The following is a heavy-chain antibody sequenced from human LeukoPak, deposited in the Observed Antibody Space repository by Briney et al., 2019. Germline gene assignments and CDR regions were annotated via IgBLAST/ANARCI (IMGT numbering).Heavy chain of an antibody. CDR3: ARDFDRITMVRGMDV. V-gene: IGHV1-2*02. CDR2: INPNSGGT. CDR1: GYTFTGYY. J-gene: IGHJ6*04. Sequence: GASVKVSCKASGYTFTGYYMHWVRQAPGQGLEWMGWINPNSGGTNYAQKFQGRVTMTRDTSISTAYMELSRLRSDDTAVYYCARDFDRITMVRGMDVWGKGTTVTISS. D-gene: IGHD3-10*01.